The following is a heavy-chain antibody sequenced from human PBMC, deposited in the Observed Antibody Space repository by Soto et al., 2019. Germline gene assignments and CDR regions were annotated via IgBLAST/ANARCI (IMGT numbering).Heavy chain of an antibody. CDR1: GFTFSSYT. V-gene: IGHV3-23*01. Sequence: EVQLLESGGGLVEPGGSRRLSCAASGFTFSSYTMSWVRQAPGKGLEWVSTISGSGSSTYSADSVKGRFTISRDNSKNTLYLQMNSLRVEDTAISYCAKAGGIDYWGQGTLVTVSS. J-gene: IGHJ4*02. CDR2: ISGSGSST. CDR3: AKAGGIDY. D-gene: IGHD3-16*01.